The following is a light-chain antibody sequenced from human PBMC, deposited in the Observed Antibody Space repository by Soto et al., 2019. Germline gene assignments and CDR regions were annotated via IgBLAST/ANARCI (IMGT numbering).Light chain of an antibody. CDR2: TNN. CDR1: SSNIGSNT. J-gene: IGLJ3*02. Sequence: QSVLTQSPSASGTPGQRATISCSGSSSNIGSNTVNWYQQLPGTAPKLFIYTNNQRPSGVPDRFSGSKSGTSASLAISGLQSEDEADYYCATWDDSLNGVVFGGGTKLTVL. V-gene: IGLV1-44*01. CDR3: ATWDDSLNGVV.